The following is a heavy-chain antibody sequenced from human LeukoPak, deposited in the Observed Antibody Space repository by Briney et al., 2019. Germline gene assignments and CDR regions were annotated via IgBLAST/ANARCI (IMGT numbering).Heavy chain of an antibody. CDR1: GFTFSSYS. J-gene: IGHJ3*02. CDR2: ISSSSSYI. Sequence: GGSLRLSCAASGFTFSSYSMNWVRQAPGKGLEWVSSISSSSSYIYYADSVKGRFTISRDNAKNSLYLQMNSLRAEDTAVYYCARDNPLYDAFDIWGQGTMVTVSS. CDR3: ARDNPLYDAFDI. V-gene: IGHV3-21*01.